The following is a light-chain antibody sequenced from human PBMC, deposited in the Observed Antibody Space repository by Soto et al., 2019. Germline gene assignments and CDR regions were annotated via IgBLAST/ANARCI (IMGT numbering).Light chain of an antibody. Sequence: EIVLTQSPGTLSLSPGERATLSCRASQSVGTSSLAWYQQKPGQAPRLLIYAASARATGIPARFSGSGSGTDFTLTISSLQSEDFAVYYCQQYNNWPSTFGQGTRLEIK. CDR2: AAS. J-gene: IGKJ5*01. CDR3: QQYNNWPST. CDR1: QSVGTS. V-gene: IGKV3-15*01.